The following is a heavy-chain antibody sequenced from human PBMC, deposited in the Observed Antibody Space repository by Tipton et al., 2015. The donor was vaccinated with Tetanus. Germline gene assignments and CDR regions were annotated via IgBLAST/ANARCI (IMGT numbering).Heavy chain of an antibody. J-gene: IGHJ4*02. V-gene: IGHV1-18*01. D-gene: IGHD1-1*01. CDR1: GGTFTNYA. Sequence: QSGPEVKKPGASVKVSCKASGGTFTNYALSWVRQAPGQGLEWVGGINTDKGSTNYAQNLQGRVIMTTDTSTLTAYMELRSLRSDDTAVYYCARGGTMDYWGQGTLVTVSA. CDR2: INTDKGST. CDR3: ARGGTMDY.